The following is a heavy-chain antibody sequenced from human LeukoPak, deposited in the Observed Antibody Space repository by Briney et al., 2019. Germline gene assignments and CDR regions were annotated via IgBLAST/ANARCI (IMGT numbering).Heavy chain of an antibody. D-gene: IGHD6-19*01. CDR3: AKRISGWYLIDC. CDR1: GFTFSNYA. Sequence: GGSLRLSCAASGFTFSNYAMSWVRQAPGKGLEWVSAITGSGTATFYADSVKGRFTVSKDNFKNTLFLQMNSLRAEDTAVYYCAKRISGWYLIDCWGQGTLVTVSS. J-gene: IGHJ4*02. V-gene: IGHV3-23*01. CDR2: ITGSGTAT.